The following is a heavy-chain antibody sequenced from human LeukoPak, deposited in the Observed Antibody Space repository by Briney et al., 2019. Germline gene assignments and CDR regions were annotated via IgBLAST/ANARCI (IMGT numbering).Heavy chain of an antibody. CDR1: GGSFSGYY. J-gene: IGHJ4*02. Sequence: SETLSLTCAVYGGSFSGYYWSWIRQPPGKGLEWIGEINHSGSTNYNPSLKNRVTISADTSKNQFSLKLSSVTAADTAVYYCARADIVDTFIDYWGQGTLVTVSS. CDR2: INHSGST. D-gene: IGHD5-12*01. CDR3: ARADIVDTFIDY. V-gene: IGHV4-34*01.